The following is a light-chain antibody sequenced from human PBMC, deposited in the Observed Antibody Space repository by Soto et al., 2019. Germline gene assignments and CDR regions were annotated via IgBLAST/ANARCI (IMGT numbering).Light chain of an antibody. CDR3: SSYTSSSTYV. J-gene: IGLJ1*01. CDR2: DVS. CDR1: SSDVGGYNY. Sequence: SALTQPASVSGSPGQSITISCTGTSSDVGGYNYVSWYQQHPGKAPKLMIYDVSNRPSGVSNRFSGSKSGNTASLTISGLQAEDEADYYSSSYTSSSTYVFGTGTKVTDL. V-gene: IGLV2-14*01.